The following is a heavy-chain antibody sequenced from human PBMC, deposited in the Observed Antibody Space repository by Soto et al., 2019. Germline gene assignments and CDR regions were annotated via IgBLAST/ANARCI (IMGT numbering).Heavy chain of an antibody. CDR3: AKERLGRGADY. V-gene: IGHV3-23*01. CDR1: GFTFSNYA. CDR2: ISGGGGNT. J-gene: IGHJ4*02. Sequence: EVQLLKSGGGLVQPGGSLRLSCAASGFTFSNYAMSWFRQTPGKGLEWVSTISGGGGNTYYPDSVKCRFTISRANSKDTVYLQRNSLRAEDKAIYYCAKERLGRGADYWGQGALVTVTS.